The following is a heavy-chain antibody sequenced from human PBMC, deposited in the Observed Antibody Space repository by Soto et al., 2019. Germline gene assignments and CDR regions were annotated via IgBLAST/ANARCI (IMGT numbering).Heavy chain of an antibody. Sequence: SETLSLTCTVSGGSISSGGYYWSWIRQHPGKGLEWIGYIYYSGSTYYNPSLKSRVTISVDTSKNQFSLKLSSVTAADTAVYYCAHTNCSGGSCYVDYWGQGTLVTVSS. CDR1: GGSISSGGYY. V-gene: IGHV4-31*03. CDR2: IYYSGST. D-gene: IGHD2-15*01. CDR3: AHTNCSGGSCYVDY. J-gene: IGHJ4*02.